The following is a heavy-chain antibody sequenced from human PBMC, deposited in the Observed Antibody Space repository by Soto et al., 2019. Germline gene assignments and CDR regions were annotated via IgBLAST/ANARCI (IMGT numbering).Heavy chain of an antibody. Sequence: PSETLSLTCTVSGGSISSSSYYWGWIRQPPGKGLEWIGSIYYSGSTYYNPSLKSRVTIPVDTSKNQFSLKLSSVTAADTAVYYCARAEFYSSSRNDAFDIWGQGTMVTVSS. CDR1: GGSISSSSYY. J-gene: IGHJ3*02. V-gene: IGHV4-39*01. D-gene: IGHD6-13*01. CDR3: ARAEFYSSSRNDAFDI. CDR2: IYYSGST.